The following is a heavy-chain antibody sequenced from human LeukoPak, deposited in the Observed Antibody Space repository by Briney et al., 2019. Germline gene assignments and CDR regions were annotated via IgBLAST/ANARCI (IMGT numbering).Heavy chain of an antibody. CDR3: ARDGGWYFDY. Sequence: GGSLRLSCAASGFTFSSYAIHWVRQAPGKGLEWVAIIWYDGSNKYYADSVKGRFTISRDNSKNMLSLQMNSLRAEDTAVYYCARDGGWYFDYWGQGTLVTVSS. CDR1: GFTFSSYA. CDR2: IWYDGSNK. D-gene: IGHD6-19*01. V-gene: IGHV3-33*01. J-gene: IGHJ4*02.